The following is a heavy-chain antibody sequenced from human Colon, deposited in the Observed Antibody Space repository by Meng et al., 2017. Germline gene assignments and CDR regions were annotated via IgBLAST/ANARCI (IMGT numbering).Heavy chain of an antibody. CDR1: GCSISNYF. CDR3: ACGPWKLDY. D-gene: IGHD1-1*01. J-gene: IGHJ4*02. CDR2: INSSGNT. V-gene: IGHV4-59*01. Sequence: PGLVQPPESLSLSCTVSGCSISNYFCSWIRQPPGKLLELIGYINSSGNTNYSPALKSRDTISIDTSKNLFSLHLTSVTAAYTAVYYCACGPWKLDYWGQGTLVTVSS.